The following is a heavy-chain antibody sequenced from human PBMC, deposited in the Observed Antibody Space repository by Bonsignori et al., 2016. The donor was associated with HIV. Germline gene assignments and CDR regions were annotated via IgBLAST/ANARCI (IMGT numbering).Heavy chain of an antibody. J-gene: IGHJ4*02. CDR2: VSTRSKYL. D-gene: IGHD3-10*01. CDR3: VREENLVRGVNFLDV. V-gene: IGHV3-21*01. Sequence: WIRQPPGKGLEWVSSVSTRSKYLYYADSLKGRFTISRDNAKNSLYLQMTGLRAEDTAVYYCVREENLVRGVNFLDVWGQGTLVTVSS.